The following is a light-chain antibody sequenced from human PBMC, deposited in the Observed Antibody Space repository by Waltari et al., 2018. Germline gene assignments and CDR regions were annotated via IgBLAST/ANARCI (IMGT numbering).Light chain of an antibody. CDR1: NSDIGTYNY. V-gene: IGLV2-8*01. J-gene: IGLJ3*02. CDR3: SSYAGSNNLGV. CDR2: EFD. Sequence: QSALTQPPSASGSPGQSVSISCPGANSDIGTYNYVSWYQHHPGKAPSLIIYEFDKRPSWVPDRFSGSKSGYTASLTVSGLQAEDEADYYCSSYAGSNNLGVFGGGTKLTVL.